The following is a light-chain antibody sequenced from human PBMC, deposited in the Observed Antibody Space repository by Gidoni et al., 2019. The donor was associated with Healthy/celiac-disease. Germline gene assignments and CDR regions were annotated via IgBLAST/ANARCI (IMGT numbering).Light chain of an antibody. CDR1: QDISNY. Sequence: DIQMTQSPSSLSASVGDRVTITCQASQDISNYLNWYQQKPGKAPKLLIYDASNLETGVPSRFSGSGAGTDFTCTISSLQPEDIATYYCQQYDNRLTFGGGTKVEIK. J-gene: IGKJ4*01. CDR2: DAS. V-gene: IGKV1-33*01. CDR3: QQYDNRLT.